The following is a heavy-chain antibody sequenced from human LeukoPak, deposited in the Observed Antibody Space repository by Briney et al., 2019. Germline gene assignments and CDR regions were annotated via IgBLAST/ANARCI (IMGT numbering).Heavy chain of an antibody. CDR2: VSHIGNNK. CDR1: GFIFSNYP. J-gene: IGHJ3*02. CDR3: AREIPNAFDI. Sequence: GGSLRLSCAASGFIFSNYPMHWVRQAPGKGLEWVAVVSHIGNNKYYPNAVRGRFTISRDNSKDTLFLQMDSLRTEDTAVYYCAREIPNAFDIWGQGTMVTVSS. V-gene: IGHV3-30-3*01.